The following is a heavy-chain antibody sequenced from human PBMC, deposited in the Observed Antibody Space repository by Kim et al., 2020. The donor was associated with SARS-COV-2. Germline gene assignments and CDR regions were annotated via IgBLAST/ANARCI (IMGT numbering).Heavy chain of an antibody. CDR1: GYSFTSYW. J-gene: IGHJ6*02. D-gene: IGHD4-17*01. CDR3: ARYRDGDYYYGMDV. Sequence: GESLKISCKGSGYSFTSYWISWVRQMPGKGLEWMGRIDPSDSYTNYSPSFQGHVTISADKSIGPAYLQWSSLKASDTAMYYCARYRDGDYYYGMDVWGQGTTVTVSS. CDR2: IDPSDSYT. V-gene: IGHV5-10-1*01.